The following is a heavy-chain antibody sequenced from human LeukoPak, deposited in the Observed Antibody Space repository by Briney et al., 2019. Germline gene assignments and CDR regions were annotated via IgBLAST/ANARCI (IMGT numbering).Heavy chain of an antibody. J-gene: IGHJ4*02. Sequence: SETLSLTCTVSGGSISSYYWSWIRQPPGKGLEWIGYIYTSGSTNYNPSLKSRVTISVDTSKNQFSLKLSSVTAADTAVYYCARASLDYYFDYWGQGTLVTVSS. V-gene: IGHV4-4*09. CDR3: ARASLDYYFDY. CDR1: GGSISSYY. CDR2: IYTSGST. D-gene: IGHD3/OR15-3a*01.